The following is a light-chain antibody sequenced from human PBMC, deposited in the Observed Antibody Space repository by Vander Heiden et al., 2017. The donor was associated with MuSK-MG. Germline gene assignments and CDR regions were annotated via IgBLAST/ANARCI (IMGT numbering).Light chain of an antibody. CDR2: DST. CDR1: NIATKS. V-gene: IGLV3-21*02. CDR3: QVWDKTSDHPWV. Sequence: SYVLTQTPSLSVAPGQTARVTCGGDNIATKSVHWYRQKPGQAPVLVVFDSTDRPSGIPERFSGSTSGNTATLTITRVEAGDEADYFCQVWDKTSDHPWVFGTGTKLTVL. J-gene: IGLJ3*02.